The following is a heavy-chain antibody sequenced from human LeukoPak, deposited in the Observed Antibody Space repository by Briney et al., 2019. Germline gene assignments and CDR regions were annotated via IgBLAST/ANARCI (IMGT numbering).Heavy chain of an antibody. V-gene: IGHV1-8*02. J-gene: IGHJ6*03. CDR1: GYTFTSYG. CDR3: ARGRHGSGSSPYYYYYMDV. D-gene: IGHD3-10*01. Sequence: ASVRVSCKASGYTFTSYGISWVRQATGQGLEWMGWMNPNSGNTGYAQKFQGRVTMTRNTSISTAYMELGSLRSEDTAVYYCARGRHGSGSSPYYYYYMDVWGKGTTVTISS. CDR2: MNPNSGNT.